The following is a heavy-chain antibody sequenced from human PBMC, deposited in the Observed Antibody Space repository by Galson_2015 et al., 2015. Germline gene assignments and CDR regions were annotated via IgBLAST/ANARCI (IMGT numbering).Heavy chain of an antibody. CDR2: IDWGDDK. V-gene: IGHV2-70*01. J-gene: IGHJ3*02. D-gene: IGHD3-9*01. CDR1: GFSLRTSGMC. Sequence: PALVIPSQPLTLTCPFSGFSLRTSGMCVSWIRQPPGPALGWHALIDWGDDKYYSTSLKTRLTISKDTYKNQVVLTMTNMDPVDTATDDCARILGPGVEMLTCYDALEIWGQGTMVTVSS. CDR3: ARILGPGVEMLTCYDALEI.